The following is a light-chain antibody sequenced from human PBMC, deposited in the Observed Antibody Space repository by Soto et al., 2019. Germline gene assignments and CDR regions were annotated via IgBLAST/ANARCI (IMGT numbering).Light chain of an antibody. V-gene: IGKV1-5*03. Sequence: DIQMTQSPSTLSASVGDRVTITCRASQSISSWLAWYQQKPGKAPKLLIYKASSLESGVPSRFSGSGSGTGSTLTISSRQPDDLAADYCQQYNSYSGFTFGPGTKVDIK. CDR2: KAS. J-gene: IGKJ3*01. CDR1: QSISSW. CDR3: QQYNSYSGFT.